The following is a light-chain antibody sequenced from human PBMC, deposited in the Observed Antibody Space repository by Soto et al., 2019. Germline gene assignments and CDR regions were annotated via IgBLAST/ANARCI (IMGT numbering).Light chain of an antibody. V-gene: IGKV1-39*01. CDR3: QQSYTTPWT. CDR2: AAS. J-gene: IGKJ1*01. CDR1: QSISSY. Sequence: DIQMTQPPSSLSASVGDRVTITCRASQSISSYLNWYQEKPGKAPKLLIYAASSLQSGVPTRFSGSKSGTDFTLTISSLQPEDFATYYCQQSYTTPWTFGQGTKVDIK.